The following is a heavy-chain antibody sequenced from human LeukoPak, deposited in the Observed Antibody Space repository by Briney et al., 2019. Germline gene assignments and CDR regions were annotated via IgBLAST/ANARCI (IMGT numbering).Heavy chain of an antibody. V-gene: IGHV3-15*01. J-gene: IGHJ5*02. CDR1: GFTFSNAW. CDR3: TTRHYDFWSGYVWFDP. D-gene: IGHD3-3*01. Sequence: GGSLRLSCAASGFTFSNAWMSWVRQAPGKGLEWVGRIKSKTDGGTTDYAAPVKGRFTISRDDSKNTLYLQMNSLKTEDTAVYYCTTRHYDFWSGYVWFDPWGQGTLVTVSS. CDR2: IKSKTDGGTT.